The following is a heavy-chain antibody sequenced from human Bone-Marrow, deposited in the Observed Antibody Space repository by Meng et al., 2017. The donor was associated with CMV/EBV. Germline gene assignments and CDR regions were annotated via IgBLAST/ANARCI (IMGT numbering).Heavy chain of an antibody. CDR3: ARRYCSSTSCLGGFDY. CDR2: IDWDDDK. V-gene: IGHV2-70*18. Sequence: SGPTLVKPTQTLTLTCTFSGFSLSTSEMCVSWVRQPPGRALEWLALIDWDDDKYYSTSLRTRLTISKDTSKNQVVLTMTNMDPVDTATYYCARRYCSSTSCLGGFDYWGQGTLVTVSS. J-gene: IGHJ4*02. D-gene: IGHD2-2*01. CDR1: GFSLSTSEMC.